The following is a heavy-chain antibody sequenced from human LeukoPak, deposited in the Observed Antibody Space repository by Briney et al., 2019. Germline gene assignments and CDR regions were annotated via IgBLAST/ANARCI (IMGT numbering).Heavy chain of an antibody. CDR2: IYYSGST. V-gene: IGHV4-31*03. D-gene: IGHD3-9*01. CDR1: GGSISSGGYY. Sequence: SETLSLTCTVSGGSISSGGYYWSWIRQPPGKGLEWIGYIYYSGSTYYNPSLKSRVTISVDTSKNQFSLKLSSVTAADTAVYYCARVFRAPRAFDIWGQGTMVTVSS. CDR3: ARVFRAPRAFDI. J-gene: IGHJ3*02.